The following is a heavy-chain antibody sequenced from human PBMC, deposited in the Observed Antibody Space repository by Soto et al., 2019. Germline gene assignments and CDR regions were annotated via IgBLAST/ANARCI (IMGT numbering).Heavy chain of an antibody. D-gene: IGHD5-18*01. V-gene: IGHV4-59*01. Sequence: QVQLQESGPGLVKPSETLSLTCTVSGGSISSYYWSWIRQPPGKGLEWIGYIDYSGSTNYNPSLKGRVTISVDTSKNQFALKLSSVTAADTAVYYCARVRSSSPFWEQLWSKREGYYFDYWGQGTLVTVSS. CDR1: GGSISSYY. J-gene: IGHJ4*02. CDR2: IDYSGST. CDR3: ARVRSSSPFWEQLWSKREGYYFDY.